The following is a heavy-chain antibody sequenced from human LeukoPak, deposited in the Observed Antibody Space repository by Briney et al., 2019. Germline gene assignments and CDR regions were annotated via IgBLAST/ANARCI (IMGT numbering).Heavy chain of an antibody. V-gene: IGHV3-21*01. D-gene: IGHD3-22*01. CDR1: GFTFSSYS. J-gene: IGHJ4*02. Sequence: GGSLRLSCAASGFTFSSYSMNWVRQAPGKGLEWISSITIGSYIYYADSVKGRFAISRDNTKNSLYLQMNSLRAEDTAVYYCVRMYYHDSSSYYWAPDYWGRGTLVTVSS. CDR3: VRMYYHDSSSYYWAPDY. CDR2: ITIGSYI.